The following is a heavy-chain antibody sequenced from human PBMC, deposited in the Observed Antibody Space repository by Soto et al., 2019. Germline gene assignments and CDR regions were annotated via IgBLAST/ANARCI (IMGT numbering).Heavy chain of an antibody. CDR2: INPNSGGT. D-gene: IGHD6-6*01. CDR1: GYTFTGYY. J-gene: IGHJ6*02. Sequence: ASVKVSCKASGYTFTGYYMHWVRQAPGQGLEWMGWINPNSGGTNYAKKFQGRVTMTRDTSISKAYMELSRLRSDDTAVYYCARGTLLPSIAAPKPHYYYGMDVGGQGTTGTVSS. CDR3: ARGTLLPSIAAPKPHYYYGMDV. V-gene: IGHV1-2*02.